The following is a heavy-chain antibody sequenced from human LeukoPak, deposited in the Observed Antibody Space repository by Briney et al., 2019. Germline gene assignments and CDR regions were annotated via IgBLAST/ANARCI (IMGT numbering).Heavy chain of an antibody. V-gene: IGHV3-23*01. D-gene: IGHD3-3*02. CDR3: AKDRSFLSMAEGASWDY. CDR2: ISGSGGST. CDR1: GFTFSSYA. J-gene: IGHJ4*02. Sequence: PGGSLRLSCAASGFTFSSYAMSWVRQAPGKGLEWVSAISGSGGSTYYADSVKGRFTISRDNSKNTLYLQMNSLRAEDTAVYYCAKDRSFLSMAEGASWDYWGQGTLVTVSS.